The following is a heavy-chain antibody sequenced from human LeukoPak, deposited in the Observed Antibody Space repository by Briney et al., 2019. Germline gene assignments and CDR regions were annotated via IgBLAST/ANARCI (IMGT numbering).Heavy chain of an antibody. CDR3: AKGGCSSTTCYLANP. Sequence: GGSLRLSCAASGLTFSSYGMHWVRQAPGKGLEWVAVISYDGTIRNYADSVKGRFTISRDNSKNTLYLQMNSLTAEDTALYYCAKGGCSSTTCYLANPWGQGTLVTVSS. D-gene: IGHD2-2*01. CDR2: ISYDGTIR. J-gene: IGHJ5*02. V-gene: IGHV3-30*18. CDR1: GLTFSSYG.